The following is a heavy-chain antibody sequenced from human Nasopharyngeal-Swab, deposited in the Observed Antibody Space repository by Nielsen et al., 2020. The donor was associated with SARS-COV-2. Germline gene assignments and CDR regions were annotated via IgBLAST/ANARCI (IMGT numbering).Heavy chain of an antibody. CDR3: AKRLYGDL. CDR2: MTVGAGGT. CDR1: GFTFGHYA. D-gene: IGHD2-8*01. Sequence: GGSLRLSCAASGFTFGHYAVIWVRQAPGKGLEWVSSMTVGAGGTSYADSMKGRFTISVDSSKNILYLQMNSLRAEDTAIYYCAKRLYGDLWGRGTLVTVSS. J-gene: IGHJ2*01. V-gene: IGHV3-23*01.